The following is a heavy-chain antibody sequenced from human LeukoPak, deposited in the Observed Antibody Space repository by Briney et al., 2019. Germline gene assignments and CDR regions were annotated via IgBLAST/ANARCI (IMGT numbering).Heavy chain of an antibody. CDR3: ASGHYYHSSGNEPDYFDY. Sequence: GASVKVSCKASGYTFTGYYMHWVRQAPGQGLEWMGWINPNSGGTNYAQKFQGRVTMTGDTSISTAYMELSRLRSDDTAVYYCASGHYYHSSGNEPDYFDYWGQGTLVTVSS. D-gene: IGHD3-22*01. CDR2: INPNSGGT. J-gene: IGHJ4*02. V-gene: IGHV1-2*02. CDR1: GYTFTGYY.